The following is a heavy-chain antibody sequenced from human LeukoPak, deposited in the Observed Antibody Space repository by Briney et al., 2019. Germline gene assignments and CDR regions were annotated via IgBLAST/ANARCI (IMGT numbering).Heavy chain of an antibody. CDR3: ARVGSGWSTREDAFDI. V-gene: IGHV4-4*07. CDR1: GGSISSYY. D-gene: IGHD6-19*01. J-gene: IGHJ3*02. Sequence: SETLSLTCTVSGGSISSYYWSWIRQPAGKGLEWIGRIYTSGSTNYNPSLKSRVTMSVGTSKNQFSLKLSSVTAADTAVYYCARVGSGWSTREDAFDIWGQGTMVTVSS. CDR2: IYTSGST.